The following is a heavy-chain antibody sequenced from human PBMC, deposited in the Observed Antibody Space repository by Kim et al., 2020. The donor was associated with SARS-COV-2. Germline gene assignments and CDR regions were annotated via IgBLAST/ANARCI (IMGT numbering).Heavy chain of an antibody. J-gene: IGHJ5*02. CDR3: ARDSTSGYYNENWFDP. V-gene: IGHV3-30*01. Sequence: VKGQFTVSKDKAKNTLYLKRNSLRAEDTAVYYCARDSTSGYYNENWFDPWGQGTLVTVSS. D-gene: IGHD3-22*01.